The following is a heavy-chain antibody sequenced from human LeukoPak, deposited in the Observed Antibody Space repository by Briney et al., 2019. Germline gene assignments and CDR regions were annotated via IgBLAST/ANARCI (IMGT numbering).Heavy chain of an antibody. CDR1: GGSISSSSYY. Sequence: PSETLSLTCTVSGGSISSSSYYWGWIRQPPGKGLEWIGSIYYSGSTYYNPSLKSRVTISVDTSKNQFSLKLSSVTAADTAVYYCARANREMATIRDYYYGMDVWGQGTTVTVSS. V-gene: IGHV4-39*01. CDR3: ARANREMATIRDYYYGMDV. CDR2: IYYSGST. J-gene: IGHJ6*02. D-gene: IGHD5-24*01.